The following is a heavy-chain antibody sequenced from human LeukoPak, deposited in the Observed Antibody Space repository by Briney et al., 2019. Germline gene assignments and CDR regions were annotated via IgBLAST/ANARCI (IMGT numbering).Heavy chain of an antibody. Sequence: ASVKVSCKASGYTFTSYDINWLRRATGQGLEWMGWMNPNSGNTGYAQKFQGRVTMTRNTSISTAYMELSSLRSEDTAVYYCARNEEWLAPNWFDPWGQRTLVTVSS. V-gene: IGHV1-8*01. D-gene: IGHD6-19*01. J-gene: IGHJ5*02. CDR1: GYTFTSYD. CDR3: ARNEEWLAPNWFDP. CDR2: MNPNSGNT.